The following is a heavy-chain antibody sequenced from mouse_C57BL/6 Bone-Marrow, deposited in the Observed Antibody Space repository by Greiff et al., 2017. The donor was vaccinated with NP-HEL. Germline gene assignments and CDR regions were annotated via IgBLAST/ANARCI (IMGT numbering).Heavy chain of an antibody. Sequence: EVKLVESGGGLVKPGGSLKLSCAASGFTFSSYAMSWVRQTPEKRLEWVATISDGGSYTYYPDNVKGRFTISRDNAKNNLYLQMSHLKSEDTAMYYCARAFWTWFAYWCQGTLVTVSA. J-gene: IGHJ3*01. CDR1: GFTFSSYA. CDR2: ISDGGSYT. CDR3: ARAFWTWFAY. V-gene: IGHV5-4*03.